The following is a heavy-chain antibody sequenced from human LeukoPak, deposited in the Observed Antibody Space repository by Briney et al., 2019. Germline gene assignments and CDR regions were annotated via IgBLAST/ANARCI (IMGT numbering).Heavy chain of an antibody. V-gene: IGHV3-23*01. CDR3: AKDARRSSGWYFFDH. J-gene: IGHJ4*02. CDR2: ISDSGGTT. CDR1: GFTFSSYW. D-gene: IGHD6-19*01. Sequence: GGSLRLSCAASGFTFSSYWMSWVRQAPGKGLEWVSVISDSGGTTYYADSVKGRFTISRDNSRSTLYLQLNSLRVEDTAVYYCAKDARRSSGWYFFDHWGQGTLVTVSS.